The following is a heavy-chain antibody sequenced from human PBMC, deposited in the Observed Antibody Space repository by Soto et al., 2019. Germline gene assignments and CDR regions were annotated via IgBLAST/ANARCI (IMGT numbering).Heavy chain of an antibody. J-gene: IGHJ4*02. V-gene: IGHV4-61*01. CDR3: ARSGSGSGWL. D-gene: IGHD6-19*01. CDR2: IYYSGSN. CDR1: GGSVSSGRYY. Sequence: QVQLQESGPGLLKPSETLSLTCTVSGGSVSSGRYYWSWIRQPQGKGLEWIGYIYYSGSNKYNHSRKSGVATAVDKPKNRFSLNLSCMIAADTAVYYCARSGSGSGWLGGQGTLVTVSS.